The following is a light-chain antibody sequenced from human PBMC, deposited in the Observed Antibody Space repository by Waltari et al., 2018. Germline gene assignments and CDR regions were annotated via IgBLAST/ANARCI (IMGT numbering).Light chain of an antibody. J-gene: IGLJ2*01. Sequence: SSELTQDPAVSVALGQTVRITCQGDILRVYYPNWCQQKPGQAPLLVIYGKNNRPSGIPDRFSASTSGSTASLTVTGAQAEDEAHYYCSPRDSSGDVIVGGGTKLPVL. CDR2: GKN. V-gene: IGLV3-19*01. CDR3: SPRDSSGDVI. CDR1: ILRVYY.